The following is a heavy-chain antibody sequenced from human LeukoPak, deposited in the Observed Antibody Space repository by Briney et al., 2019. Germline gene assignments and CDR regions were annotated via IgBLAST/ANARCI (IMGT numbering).Heavy chain of an antibody. CDR2: IYYSGST. Sequence: PSQTLSLTCTVSGVSISSGGYYWSWIRQHPGKGLEWIGYIYYSGSTYYNPSLKSRVTISVDTSKNQFSLKLSSVTAADTAVYYCATVRIPCSGGSCYWSEASLFYYGMDVWGQGTTVTVSS. J-gene: IGHJ6*02. CDR3: ATVRIPCSGGSCYWSEASLFYYGMDV. V-gene: IGHV4-31*03. D-gene: IGHD2-15*01. CDR1: GVSISSGGYY.